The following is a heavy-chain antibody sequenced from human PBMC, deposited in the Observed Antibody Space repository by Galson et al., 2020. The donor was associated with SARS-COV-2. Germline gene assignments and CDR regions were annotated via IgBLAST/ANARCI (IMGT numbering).Heavy chain of an antibody. CDR1: GGSISNYY. CDR3: ASAPRPNWSPGPFDY. V-gene: IGHV4-59*08. D-gene: IGHD7-27*01. Sequence: SETLSLTCTVSGGSISNYYWSWVRQPPGKELEWIGYIYDSGSTNYNPSLRSRVTISIDTSKNQFSLKLSSVTAADTAVYYCASAPRPNWSPGPFDYWGQGTLVTVSS. J-gene: IGHJ4*02. CDR2: IYDSGST.